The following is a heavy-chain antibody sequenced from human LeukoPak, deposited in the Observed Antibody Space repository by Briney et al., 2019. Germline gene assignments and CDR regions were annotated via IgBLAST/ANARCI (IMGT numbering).Heavy chain of an antibody. CDR1: GYSFTSYW. V-gene: IGHV5-51*01. Sequence: GESLKISCKGSGYSFTSYWIGWVRQMPGKGLEWMGIIYPGDSDTRYSPSFQGQVTISADKSISTAYLQWSSLKASDTAMYYCARRGFYSGYDPLDQLVFDYWGQGTLVTVSS. D-gene: IGHD5-12*01. CDR2: IYPGDSDT. J-gene: IGHJ4*02. CDR3: ARRGFYSGYDPLDQLVFDY.